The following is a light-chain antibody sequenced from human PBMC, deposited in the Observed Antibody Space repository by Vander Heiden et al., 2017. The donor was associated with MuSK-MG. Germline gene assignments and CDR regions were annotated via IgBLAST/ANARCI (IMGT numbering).Light chain of an antibody. CDR2: SAS. J-gene: IGKJ4*01. CDR1: QDITRW. CDR3: QQVNQFPLT. V-gene: IGKV1-12*01. Sequence: IQMPQAPSSVSASVGDRVTITCRASQDITRWLAWYQQNPGEPPKLLIYSASSLQTGVPSRFSGSGSGTEFTLTISSLQPEDIATYYCQQVNQFPLTFGGGTKVEIK.